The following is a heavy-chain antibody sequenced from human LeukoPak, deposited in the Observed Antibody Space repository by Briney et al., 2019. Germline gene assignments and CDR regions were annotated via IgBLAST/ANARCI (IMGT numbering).Heavy chain of an antibody. V-gene: IGHV4-39*07. J-gene: IGHJ4*02. D-gene: IGHD3-16*01. CDR2: IYYSGST. CDR1: GGSISSSSYY. Sequence: SETLSLTCTVSGGSISSSSYYWGWIRQPPGKGLEWIGSIYYSGSTYYNPSLKSRVTISVDTSKNQFSLKLSSVTAADTAVYYCAKKTDFGGLVDYFDYWGQGTLDTVSS. CDR3: AKKTDFGGLVDYFDY.